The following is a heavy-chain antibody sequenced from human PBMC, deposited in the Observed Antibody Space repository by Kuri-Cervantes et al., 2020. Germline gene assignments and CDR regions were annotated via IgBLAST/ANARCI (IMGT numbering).Heavy chain of an antibody. CDR3: AIGDKYYYDSQRY. V-gene: IGHV1-8*01. J-gene: IGHJ4*01. D-gene: IGHD3-22*01. CDR1: GYTFTSYD. Sequence: ASVKVSCKASGYTFTSYDINWVRQATGQGLEWMGWMNPNSGNTGYAQKFQGRVTMTRNTSISTAYMELSSLRSDDTAVYYCAIGDKYYYDSQRYWGQEPWSPSPQ. CDR2: MNPNSGNT.